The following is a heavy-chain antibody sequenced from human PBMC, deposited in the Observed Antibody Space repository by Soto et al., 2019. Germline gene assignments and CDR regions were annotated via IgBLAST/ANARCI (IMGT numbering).Heavy chain of an antibody. Sequence: GGSLRLSCAAPGFTFDYYTMPWVRQSPGEGLEWVSLISWDGGSTYYADSVKGRFTISRDNSKNSLYLQMNSLRTEDTALYYCAKGSGVTGTTWGNYFDYWGQGTLVTVSS. CDR1: GFTFDYYT. CDR3: AKGSGVTGTTWGNYFDY. J-gene: IGHJ4*02. CDR2: ISWDGGST. V-gene: IGHV3-43*01. D-gene: IGHD1-7*01.